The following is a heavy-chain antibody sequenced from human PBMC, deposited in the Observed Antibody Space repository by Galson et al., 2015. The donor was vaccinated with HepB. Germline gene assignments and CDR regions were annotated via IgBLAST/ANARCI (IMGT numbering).Heavy chain of an antibody. D-gene: IGHD5-12*01. CDR3: ARMGDFSGYSSR. V-gene: IGHV3-73*01. Sequence: SLRLSCAGSGFTFSGSAMHWVRQASGKGLEWVGRIRSRANNYATSFVPSLGGRFTISRVDSKNLAYLHMRRLKTGDTAVYYCARMGDFSGYSSRWGQGTLVTVSS. CDR1: GFTFSGSA. J-gene: IGHJ4*02. CDR2: IRSRANNYAT.